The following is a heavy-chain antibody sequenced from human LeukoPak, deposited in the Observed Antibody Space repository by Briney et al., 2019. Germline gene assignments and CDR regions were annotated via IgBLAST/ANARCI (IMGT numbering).Heavy chain of an antibody. Sequence: GGSLRLSCAASGFTFSSYAMSWVRQAPGKGLEWVSAISGSGGSTYYADSVKGRSTISRDNSKNTLYLQMNSLRAEDTAVYYCAKGSALAAITSWERFDPWGQGTLVTVSS. V-gene: IGHV3-23*01. CDR1: GFTFSSYA. CDR3: AKGSALAAITSWERFDP. D-gene: IGHD2-15*01. J-gene: IGHJ5*02. CDR2: ISGSGGST.